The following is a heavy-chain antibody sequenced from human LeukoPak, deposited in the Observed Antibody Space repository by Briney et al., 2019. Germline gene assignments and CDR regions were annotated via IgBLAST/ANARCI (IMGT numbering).Heavy chain of an antibody. CDR1: GFTFSSYG. CDR3: ARGPDCSSTNCYSDYYNMDV. V-gene: IGHV3-30*03. CDR2: ISYDGSNK. Sequence: PGRSLRLSCAASGFTFSSYGMHWVRQAPGKGLEWVAVISYDGSNKYYADSVKGRFTISRDNSKNTLYLQMNSLRAEDTAVYYCARGPDCSSTNCYSDYYNMDVWGQGTTVTVSS. D-gene: IGHD2-2*01. J-gene: IGHJ6*02.